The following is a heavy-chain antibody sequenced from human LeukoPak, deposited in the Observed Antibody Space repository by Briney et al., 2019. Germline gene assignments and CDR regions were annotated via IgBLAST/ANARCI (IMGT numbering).Heavy chain of an antibody. J-gene: IGHJ3*02. CDR1: GYTFTGYY. V-gene: IGHV1-2*02. Sequence: GASVKVSCKASGYTFTGYYIHWVRQAPGQGLEWMGWINPNTGDTNFAQKFQGRVTMTRDTSISTAYMELSRLRSDDTAVYYCAGNIRLGELSSDAFDIWGQGTMVTVSS. CDR2: INPNTGDT. CDR3: AGNIRLGELSSDAFDI. D-gene: IGHD3-16*02.